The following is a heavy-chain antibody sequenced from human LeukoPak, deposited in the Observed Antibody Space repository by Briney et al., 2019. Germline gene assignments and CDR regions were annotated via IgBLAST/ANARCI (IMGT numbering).Heavy chain of an antibody. CDR1: GFTFSSYS. CDR3: ARGPGRGSYPAGLDY. Sequence: KSRGSLRLSCAASGFTFSSYSMNWVRQAPGKGLEWVSSISSSSSYIYYADSVKGRFTISRDNAKNSLYLQMNSLRAEDTAVYYCARGPGRGSYPAGLDYWGQGSLLSFSS. CDR2: ISSSSSYI. V-gene: IGHV3-21*01. D-gene: IGHD1-26*01. J-gene: IGHJ4*02.